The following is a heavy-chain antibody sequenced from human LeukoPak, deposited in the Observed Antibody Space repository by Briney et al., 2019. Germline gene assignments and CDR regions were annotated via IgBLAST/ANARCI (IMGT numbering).Heavy chain of an antibody. CDR3: ARDLKIYGDYPEGPFDY. CDR1: GYTFTSYD. D-gene: IGHD4-17*01. Sequence: GASVKVSCKASGYTFTSYDINWVRQATGQGLEWMGWMNPNSGNTGYAQKLQGRVTMTTDTSTSTAYMELRSLRSDDTAVYYCARDLKIYGDYPEGPFDYWGQGTLVTVSS. V-gene: IGHV1-8*01. CDR2: MNPNSGNT. J-gene: IGHJ4*02.